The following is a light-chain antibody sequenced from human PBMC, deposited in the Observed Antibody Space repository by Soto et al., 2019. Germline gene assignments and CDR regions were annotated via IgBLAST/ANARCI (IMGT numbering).Light chain of an antibody. CDR2: EVT. V-gene: IGLV2-14*01. J-gene: IGLJ1*01. Sequence: ALTQPASVSGSPGQSITISCTGTRRDVGGYNYVSWYQQYPGKSPKLLIYEVTHRPSGVSNRFSGSKSGNTASLTISGLQAEDEADYYCSSYTISNTLPFVFGTGTKVTVL. CDR1: RRDVGGYNY. CDR3: SSYTISNTLPFV.